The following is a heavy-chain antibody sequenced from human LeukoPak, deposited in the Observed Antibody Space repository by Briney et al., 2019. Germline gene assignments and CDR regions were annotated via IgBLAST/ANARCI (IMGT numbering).Heavy chain of an antibody. CDR3: ARGGGTIFVSWFDP. V-gene: IGHV3-30*04. J-gene: IGHJ5*02. D-gene: IGHD3-3*01. Sequence: GGSLRLACAASGFTFSSYAMHWVRQAPGEGLEWVAVISYDGSNNYYADCVKGRFTISRDNSKNTVYLQMNSLRAEDTAVYYCARGGGTIFVSWFDPWGKGTLVTVSS. CDR1: GFTFSSYA. CDR2: ISYDGSNN.